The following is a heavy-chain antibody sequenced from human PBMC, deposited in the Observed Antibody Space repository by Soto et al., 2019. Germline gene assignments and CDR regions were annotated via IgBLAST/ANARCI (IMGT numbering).Heavy chain of an antibody. J-gene: IGHJ4*02. CDR1: GASISGSYYY. CDR3: ATSQKGYNWNYFDH. D-gene: IGHD1-20*01. V-gene: IGHV4-39*01. Sequence: SETLSLTCAVSGASISGSYYYWAWLRQSPGKGPEWIGSVFYTGFTSYNPSLESRVSVSVDTSKSQFSLKLSAVTAADTAAYYCATSQKGYNWNYFDHWGQGALVTVSS. CDR2: VFYTGFT.